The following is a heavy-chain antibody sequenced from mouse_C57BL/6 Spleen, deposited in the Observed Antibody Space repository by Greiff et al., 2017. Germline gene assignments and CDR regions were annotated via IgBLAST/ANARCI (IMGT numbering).Heavy chain of an antibody. CDR1: GYTFTSYD. V-gene: IGHV1-85*01. Sequence: VHLVESGPELVKPGASVKLSCKASGYTFTSYDINWVKQRPGQGLEGIGWIYPRDGSTKYNEKFKGKATLTVDTSASTAYMELHSLTSEDSAVYFCARLDYDGDYYAMDYWGQGTSVTVSS. D-gene: IGHD2-4*01. CDR2: IYPRDGST. CDR3: ARLDYDGDYYAMDY. J-gene: IGHJ4*01.